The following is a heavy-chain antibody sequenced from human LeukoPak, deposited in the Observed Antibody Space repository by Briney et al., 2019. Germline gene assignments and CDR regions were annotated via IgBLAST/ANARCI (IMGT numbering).Heavy chain of an antibody. J-gene: IGHJ3*02. CDR1: GFTVSSNY. Sequence: GGSLRLSCAASGFTVSSNYMSWVRQAPGKGLEWVSVIYSGGSTYYADSVKGRFTISRDNAKNSLYLQMNSLRAEDTAVYYCARDHSSSQRDIWGQGTMVTVSS. CDR3: ARDHSSSQRDI. V-gene: IGHV3-53*01. D-gene: IGHD6-13*01. CDR2: IYSGGST.